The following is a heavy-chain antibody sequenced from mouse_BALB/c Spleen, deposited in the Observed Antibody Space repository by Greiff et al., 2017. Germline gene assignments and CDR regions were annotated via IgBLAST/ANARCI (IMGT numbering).Heavy chain of an antibody. CDR1: EYEFPSHD. V-gene: IGHV5-2*03. J-gene: IGHJ4*01. Sequence: EVKLVESGGGLVQPGESLKLSCESNEYEFPSHDMSWVRKTPEKRLELVAAINSDGGSTYYPDTMERRFIISRDNTKKTLYLQMSSLRSEDTALYYCARRGKITTRYYYAMDYWGQGTSVTVSS. CDR3: ARRGKITTRYYYAMDY. CDR2: INSDGGST. D-gene: IGHD2-4*01.